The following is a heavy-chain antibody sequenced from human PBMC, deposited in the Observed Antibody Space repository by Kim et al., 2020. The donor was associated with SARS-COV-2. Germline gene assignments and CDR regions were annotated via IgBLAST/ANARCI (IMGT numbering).Heavy chain of an antibody. Sequence: GGSLRLSCAASGFTFRNSSMNWVRRASGKGLEWVGRIRSKVNGDATAYAAAVKGRFTISRDDSKNTPYLQMNSLKTEDTAVYYCTPVPGATLGFWDASDIWGQGTMVAVSS. V-gene: IGHV3-73*01. D-gene: IGHD1-26*01. J-gene: IGHJ3*02. CDR3: TPVPGATLGFWDASDI. CDR1: GFTFRNSS. CDR2: IRSKVNGDAT.